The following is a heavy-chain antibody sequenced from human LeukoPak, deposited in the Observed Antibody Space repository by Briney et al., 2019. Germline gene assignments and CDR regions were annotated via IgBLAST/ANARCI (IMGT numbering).Heavy chain of an antibody. Sequence: PGGSLRLSCASSGFTFSAYTMHWVRQAPGKGLERVAVISYDGSNKLYADSVKGRFTISRDNSKNTLYLQMNSLRAEDTAVYYCAREGSWRGYYYMDVWGKGTTVTVSS. CDR3: AREGSWRGYYYMDV. V-gene: IGHV3-30*04. CDR1: GFTFSAYT. J-gene: IGHJ6*03. D-gene: IGHD3-10*01. CDR2: ISYDGSNK.